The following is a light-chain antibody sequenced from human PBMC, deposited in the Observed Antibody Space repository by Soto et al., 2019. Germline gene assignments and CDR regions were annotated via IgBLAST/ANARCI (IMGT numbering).Light chain of an antibody. CDR1: QSVIRY. V-gene: IGKV3-11*01. Sequence: EIVFTQSPATLSLSKGERATLSCRASQSVIRYLAWYQQRPGQAPRLLIYDSSNRATGVPARFSGSGSGTDFTLTISSLEPEDFAVYYCQQRYNWPPVTFGGGTKVDIK. CDR3: QQRYNWPPVT. J-gene: IGKJ4*01. CDR2: DSS.